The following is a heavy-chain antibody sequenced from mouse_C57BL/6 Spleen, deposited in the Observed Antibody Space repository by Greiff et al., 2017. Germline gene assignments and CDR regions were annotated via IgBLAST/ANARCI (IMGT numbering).Heavy chain of an antibody. Sequence: QVQLQQSGPELVKPGASVKISCKASGYAFSSSWMNWVKQRPGKGLEWIGRIYPGDGDTNYNGKFKGKATLTADKSSSTAYMQLSSLTSEDSAVYCCARDEDITTVVATPLAMDYWGQGTSVTVSS. CDR3: ARDEDITTVVATPLAMDY. D-gene: IGHD1-1*01. CDR2: IYPGDGDT. J-gene: IGHJ4*01. V-gene: IGHV1-82*01. CDR1: GYAFSSSW.